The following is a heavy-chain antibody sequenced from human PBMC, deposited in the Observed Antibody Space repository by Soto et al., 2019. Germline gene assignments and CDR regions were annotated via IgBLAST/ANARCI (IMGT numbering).Heavy chain of an antibody. CDR3: ARGVTWIQLWLSEVWGWFDP. V-gene: IGHV1-3*05. D-gene: IGHD5-18*01. CDR2: INAGNGNT. CDR1: GYTFTSYA. Sequence: QVQLVQSGAEEKKPGASVKVSCKASGYTFTSYAMHWVRQAPGQRLEWMGWINAGNGNTKYSQKFQGRVTITRDTSASTAYMELSSLRSEDTAVYYCARGVTWIQLWLSEVWGWFDPWGQGTLVTVSS. J-gene: IGHJ5*02.